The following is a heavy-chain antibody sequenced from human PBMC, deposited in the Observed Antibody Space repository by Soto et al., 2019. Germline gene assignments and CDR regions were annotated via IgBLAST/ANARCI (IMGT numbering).Heavy chain of an antibody. V-gene: IGHV1-3*01. CDR3: ARHALQAAHQHFDY. CDR2: INAGNGNT. D-gene: IGHD4-4*01. J-gene: IGHJ4*02. Sequence: GASVKVSCKASEYTFTSYAMHWVRQAPGQRLEWMGWINAGNGNTKYSQKFQGRVTITRDTSASTAYLQWSSLKASDTAIYYCARHALQAAHQHFDYWGQGTLVTVSS. CDR1: EYTFTSYA.